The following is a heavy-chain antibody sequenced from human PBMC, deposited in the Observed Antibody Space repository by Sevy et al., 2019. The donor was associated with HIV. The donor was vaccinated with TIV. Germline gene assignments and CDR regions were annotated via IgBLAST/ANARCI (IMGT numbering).Heavy chain of an antibody. Sequence: GGSLRLSCAGSGFTFSSYWMTWVRQAPGTGLEWVANIKQDGSMKYYVNSVKGRFTISRDKAKNSGYLQMNSLRAEDTAIYYCARSIAAIGPDYWGQGTLVTVSS. CDR2: IKQDGSMK. CDR1: GFTFSSYW. V-gene: IGHV3-7*01. D-gene: IGHD6-13*01. CDR3: ARSIAAIGPDY. J-gene: IGHJ4*02.